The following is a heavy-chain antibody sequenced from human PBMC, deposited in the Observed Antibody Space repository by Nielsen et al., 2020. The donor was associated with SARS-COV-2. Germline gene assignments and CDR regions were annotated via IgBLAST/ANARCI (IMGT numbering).Heavy chain of an antibody. V-gene: IGHV1-69*13. CDR3: AKNPAYYGSGSYFSWFDP. CDR2: IIPIFGTA. CDR1: GGTFSSYA. D-gene: IGHD3-10*01. J-gene: IGHJ5*02. Sequence: SVKVSCKASGGTFSSYAISWVRQAPGQGLEWMGGIIPIFGTANYAQKFQGRVTITADESTSTAYMELSSLRSEDTAVYYCAKNPAYYGSGSYFSWFDPWGQGTLVTVSS.